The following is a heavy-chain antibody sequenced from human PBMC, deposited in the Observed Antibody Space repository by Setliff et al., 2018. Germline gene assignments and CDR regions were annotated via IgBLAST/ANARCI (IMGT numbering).Heavy chain of an antibody. CDR2: ISSSGSTI. V-gene: IGHV3-48*03. Sequence: GSLRLSCAASGFTFRSYEMNWVRQAPGKGLEWVSYISSSGSTIYYADSVKGRFTISRDNAKNTLYLEMSSLRAEDTAVYYCAKDLGNTYGRENFFDSWGQGTLVTVSS. CDR1: GFTFRSYE. D-gene: IGHD5-18*01. CDR3: AKDLGNTYGRENFFDS. J-gene: IGHJ4*02.